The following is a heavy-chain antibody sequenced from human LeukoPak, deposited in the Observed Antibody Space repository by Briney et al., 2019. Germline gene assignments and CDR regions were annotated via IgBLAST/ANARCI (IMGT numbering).Heavy chain of an antibody. V-gene: IGHV3-23*01. Sequence: PGGSLRLSCTASGFTFGDYSMNWVRQAPGKGLEWVSAISGSGGSTYYADSVKGRFTISRDNSKNTLYLQMNSLRAEDTAVYYCAKDPYYGSGSYYLGYYMDVWGKGTTVTISS. J-gene: IGHJ6*03. CDR3: AKDPYYGSGSYYLGYYMDV. CDR2: ISGSGGST. D-gene: IGHD3-10*01. CDR1: GFTFGDYS.